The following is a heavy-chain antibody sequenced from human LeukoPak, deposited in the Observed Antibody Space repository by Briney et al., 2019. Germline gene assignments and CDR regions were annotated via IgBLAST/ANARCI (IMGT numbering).Heavy chain of an antibody. D-gene: IGHD3-22*01. J-gene: IGHJ4*02. V-gene: IGHV3-7*01. Sequence: GGSLRLSCAASGFTFSSYWMSWVRQAPGKGLEWVANIKQDGSEKYYVDSVKGRFTISRDNAKNSLYLQMNSLRAEDMAVYYCARDSTYYYDSSGYSDYWGQGTLVTVSS. CDR1: GFTFSSYW. CDR2: IKQDGSEK. CDR3: ARDSTYYYDSSGYSDY.